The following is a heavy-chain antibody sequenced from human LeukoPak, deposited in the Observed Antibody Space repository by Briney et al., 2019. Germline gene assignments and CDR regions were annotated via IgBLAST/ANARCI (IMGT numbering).Heavy chain of an antibody. V-gene: IGHV1-18*01. CDR3: ARERLVHRLFDY. Sequence: ASVKVSCKASGYTFTSYGISWVRQAPGQGLEWMGWISAYNGNTNYAQKLQGRVAMTTDTSTSTAYMELRSLRSDDTAVYYCARERLVHRLFDYWGQGTLVTVSS. CDR1: GYTFTSYG. CDR2: ISAYNGNT. J-gene: IGHJ4*02. D-gene: IGHD6-19*01.